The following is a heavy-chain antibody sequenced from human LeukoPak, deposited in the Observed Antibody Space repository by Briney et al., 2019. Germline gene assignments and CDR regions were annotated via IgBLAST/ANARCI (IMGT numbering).Heavy chain of an antibody. Sequence: SVKVSCTASGFTFTMSVVQWVRQARGQRLEWIGWIVVGSDDTNYAQKFQERVTITRDMSTNTASMELSSLRSEDTAVYYCATGYCTNGVCNGFDYWGQGTLVTVSS. CDR2: IVVGSDDT. CDR3: ATGYCTNGVCNGFDY. J-gene: IGHJ4*02. D-gene: IGHD2-8*01. CDR1: GFTFTMSV. V-gene: IGHV1-58*01.